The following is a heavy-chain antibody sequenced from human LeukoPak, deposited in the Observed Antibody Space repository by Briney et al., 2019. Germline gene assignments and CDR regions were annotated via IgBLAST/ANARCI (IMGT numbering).Heavy chain of an antibody. CDR3: ARLWSPMVEIDY. V-gene: IGHV4-59*08. CDR2: TSYSGST. Sequence: SETLSLTCSVSGGSISSYYWSWIRQPPGKGLEWIGYTSYSGSTKYNPSLKSRVTISVDTSKNQFSLKVSSVTAADTAVYYCARLWSPMVEIDYWGQGTLVTASS. J-gene: IGHJ4*02. D-gene: IGHD2-15*01. CDR1: GGSISSYY.